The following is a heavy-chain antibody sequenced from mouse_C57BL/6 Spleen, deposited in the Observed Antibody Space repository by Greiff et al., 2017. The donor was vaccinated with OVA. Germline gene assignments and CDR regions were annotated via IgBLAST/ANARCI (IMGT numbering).Heavy chain of an antibody. D-gene: IGHD2-4*01. CDR1: GFNFKDDY. V-gene: IGHV14-4*01. CDR2: IVPENGDT. Sequence: VQLQQSGAELVRPGASVKLSCTASGFNFKDDYMHWVKQRPEQGLEWIGWIVPENGDTEYASKFKGKATITADTSSNTAYLPLSRLTSEDTAVYYCTKDDYGLDYWGQGTTLTVSS. J-gene: IGHJ2*01. CDR3: TKDDYGLDY.